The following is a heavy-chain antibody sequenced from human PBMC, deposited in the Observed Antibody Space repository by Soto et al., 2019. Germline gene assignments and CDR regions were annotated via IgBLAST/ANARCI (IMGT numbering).Heavy chain of an antibody. CDR3: VRSDDSTSYPLDL. Sequence: RASVKVSCKASGYTFTNYYMHWLRQAPGQGLEWMGWMNPRSGGSKYAQAFQDRVTMTRDASISTAYMEMTSLRHGDTAVYFCVRSDDSTSYPLDLWGPGTLXTVSS. D-gene: IGHD4-4*01. CDR2: MNPRSGGS. J-gene: IGHJ5*02. CDR1: GYTFTNYY. V-gene: IGHV1-2*02.